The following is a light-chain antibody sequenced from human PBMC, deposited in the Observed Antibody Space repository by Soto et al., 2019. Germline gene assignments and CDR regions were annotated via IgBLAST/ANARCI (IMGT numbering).Light chain of an antibody. J-gene: IGKJ4*01. Sequence: EIVVTQSPATLSVSPGERATLSCRASQGVGNNFAWYQQKPGQAPRLLIFATSTRATGVPARFSGSGSGTEFTLTISSLQSEDFAVYYCQQYGDWPLTFGGGAKVEI. CDR2: ATS. CDR1: QGVGNN. CDR3: QQYGDWPLT. V-gene: IGKV3-15*01.